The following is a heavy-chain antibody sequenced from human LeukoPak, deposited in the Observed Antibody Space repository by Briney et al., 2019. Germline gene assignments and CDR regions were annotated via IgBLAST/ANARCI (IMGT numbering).Heavy chain of an antibody. Sequence: SETLSLTCAVYGGSFSGYYWSWIRQPPGKGLEWIGEINHSGSTNYNPSLKNRVTISVDTPKNQFSLKLSSVTAADTAVYYCARGSGYYPHREALFDPWGQGTLVTVSS. V-gene: IGHV4-34*01. D-gene: IGHD3-22*01. CDR1: GGSFSGYY. J-gene: IGHJ5*02. CDR3: ARGSGYYPHREALFDP. CDR2: INHSGST.